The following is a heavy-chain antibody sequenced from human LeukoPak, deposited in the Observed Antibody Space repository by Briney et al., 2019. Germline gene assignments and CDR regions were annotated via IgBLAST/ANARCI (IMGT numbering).Heavy chain of an antibody. D-gene: IGHD6-19*01. J-gene: IGHJ4*02. CDR3: ARGGQWLDY. Sequence: PSETLSLTCTVSGGSISSYYWTWIRQPAGKGLEWIGRIFTSGSTDYNPSLMSRVTMSFDTSKSQFSLRLSSVTAADTAVYYCARGGQWLDYWGQGTLVHVSS. CDR2: IFTSGST. V-gene: IGHV4-4*07. CDR1: GGSISSYY.